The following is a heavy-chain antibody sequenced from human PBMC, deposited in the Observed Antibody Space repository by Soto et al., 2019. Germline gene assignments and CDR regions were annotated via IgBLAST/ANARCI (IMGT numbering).Heavy chain of an antibody. CDR3: ARGREYYDSSGYPMWY. Sequence: SVKVSCKASGGTFSSYAISWVRQAPGQGLEWMGGIIPIFGTANYAQKFQGRVTITADESTSTAYMELSSLRSEDTAVYYCARGREYYDSSGYPMWYWGQGTLVTVSS. V-gene: IGHV1-69*13. CDR2: IIPIFGTA. D-gene: IGHD3-22*01. J-gene: IGHJ4*02. CDR1: GGTFSSYA.